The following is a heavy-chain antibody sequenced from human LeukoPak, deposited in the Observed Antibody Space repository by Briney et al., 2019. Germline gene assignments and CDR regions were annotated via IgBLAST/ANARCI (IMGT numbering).Heavy chain of an antibody. V-gene: IGHV4-34*01. D-gene: IGHD6-6*01. Sequence: KTSETLSLTCAVYGGSFSGYYWSWIRQPPGKGLEWIGEINHSGSTNYNPSLKSRVTISVDTSKNQFSLKLSSVTAADTAVYYCARLVDSSSLYALDYWGQGTLVTVSS. CDR3: ARLVDSSSLYALDY. CDR2: INHSGST. CDR1: GGSFSGYY. J-gene: IGHJ4*02.